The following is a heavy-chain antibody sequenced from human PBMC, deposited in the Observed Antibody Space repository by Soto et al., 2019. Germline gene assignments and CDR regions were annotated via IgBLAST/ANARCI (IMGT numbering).Heavy chain of an antibody. CDR3: ARGGREYGSSCYLARFDP. D-gene: IGHD6-13*01. V-gene: IGHV4-30-4*01. CDR1: GGSISSGDYY. Sequence: QVQLQESGPGLVKPSQTLSLTCTVSGGSISSGDYYWSWIRQPPGKVLEWIGYIYYSGSTYYNPPLKSRVTISDDTSKNQFSLKLISVTAADTAVYYCARGGREYGSSCYLARFDPWGQGTLVTVSS. CDR2: IYYSGST. J-gene: IGHJ5*02.